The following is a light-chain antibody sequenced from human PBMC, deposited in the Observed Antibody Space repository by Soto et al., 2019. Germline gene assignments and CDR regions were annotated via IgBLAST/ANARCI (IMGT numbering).Light chain of an antibody. CDR1: SGYSTYA. Sequence: QLVLTQSPSASASLGASVKVTCTLSSGYSTYAITWHQQQPEKGPRYLMKLNSDGSHSKGDGIPHRVSGSSSGAERYLTISSLQSEDEADYYCQSWATGIPVFGGGTKLTVL. CDR2: LNSDGSH. J-gene: IGLJ3*02. CDR3: QSWATGIPV. V-gene: IGLV4-69*01.